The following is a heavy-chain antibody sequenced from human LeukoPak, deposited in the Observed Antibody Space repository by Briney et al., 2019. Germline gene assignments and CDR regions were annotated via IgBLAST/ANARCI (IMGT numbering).Heavy chain of an antibody. V-gene: IGHV3-23*01. CDR1: GFTFSSYA. D-gene: IGHD6-13*01. Sequence: GGSLRLSCAASGFTFSSYAMSWVRQAPGKGLEWVSAISGSGGSTYYADSVKGRFTISRDNSKNTLYLQMNSLRAEDTAVYYCARFGTNQQQRGRYFDYWGQGTLVTVSS. CDR3: ARFGTNQQQRGRYFDY. CDR2: ISGSGGST. J-gene: IGHJ4*02.